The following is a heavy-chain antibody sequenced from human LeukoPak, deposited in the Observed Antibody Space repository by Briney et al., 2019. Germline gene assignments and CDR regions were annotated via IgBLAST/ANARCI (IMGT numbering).Heavy chain of an antibody. Sequence: PGRSLRLSCAASGFTFGSYAMHWVRQAPGKGLEWVAVISYDGSNKYYADSVKGRFTISRDNSKNTLYLQMNSLRAEDTAVYYCAREQDIVVVPAGIDPWGQGTLVTVSS. CDR1: GFTFGSYA. CDR3: AREQDIVVVPAGIDP. D-gene: IGHD2-2*01. V-gene: IGHV3-30-3*01. CDR2: ISYDGSNK. J-gene: IGHJ5*02.